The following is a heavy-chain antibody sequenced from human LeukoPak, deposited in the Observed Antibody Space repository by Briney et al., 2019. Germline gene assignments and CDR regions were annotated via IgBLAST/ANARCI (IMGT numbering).Heavy chain of an antibody. V-gene: IGHV4-61*02. CDR1: GGSISSYSYY. CDR2: IYTRGNT. CDR3: ARDLRVLHSSGYYYDESFDY. Sequence: SETLSLTCTVSGGSISSYSYYWSWIRQPAGKGLEWIGRIYTRGNTNYNPSLKSRVTISVDKSKNQFSLKLSSVTAADTAVYYCARDLRVLHSSGYYYDESFDYWGQGTLVTVSS. J-gene: IGHJ4*02. D-gene: IGHD3-22*01.